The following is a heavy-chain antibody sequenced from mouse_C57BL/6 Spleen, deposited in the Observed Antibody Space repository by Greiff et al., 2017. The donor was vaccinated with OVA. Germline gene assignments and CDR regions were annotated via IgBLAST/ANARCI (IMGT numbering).Heavy chain of an antibody. CDR3: AREGTGAMDY. D-gene: IGHD3-3*01. J-gene: IGHJ4*01. CDR1: GYTFTSYW. Sequence: VQLQQPGAELVKPGASVKLSCKASGYTFTSYWMRWVKQRPGQGLEWIGMIHPNSGSTNYNEKFKSKATLTVDKSSSTAYMQLSSLTSEDSAVYYCAREGTGAMDYWGQGTSVTVSS. V-gene: IGHV1-64*01. CDR2: IHPNSGST.